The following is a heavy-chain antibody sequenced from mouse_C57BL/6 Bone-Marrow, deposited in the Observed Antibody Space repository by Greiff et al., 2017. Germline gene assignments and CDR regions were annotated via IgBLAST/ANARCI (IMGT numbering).Heavy chain of an antibody. CDR1: GYTFTDYE. Sequence: QVQLQQSGAELVRPGASVTLSCKASGYTFTDYEMHWVKQTPVHGLEWIGAIDPETGGTAYNQKFKGKAILTADKSSSTAYMELRSLTSEDSAVYYCTRELENYYGSSYGFAYWGQGTLVTVSA. CDR2: IDPETGGT. V-gene: IGHV1-15*01. CDR3: TRELENYYGSSYGFAY. J-gene: IGHJ3*01. D-gene: IGHD1-1*01.